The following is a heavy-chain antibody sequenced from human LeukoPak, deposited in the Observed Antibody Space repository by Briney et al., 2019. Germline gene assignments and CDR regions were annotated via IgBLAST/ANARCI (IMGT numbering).Heavy chain of an antibody. Sequence: PGGSLRLSCAASGFTFSSYAMSWVRQAPGKGLEWVGRIKSKTDGGTTDYAAPVKGRFTISRDDSKNTLYLQMNSLKTEDTAVYYCTTGAVRGVIGYWGQGTLVTVSS. V-gene: IGHV3-15*01. CDR2: IKSKTDGGTT. CDR1: GFTFSSYA. CDR3: TTGAVRGVIGY. D-gene: IGHD3-10*01. J-gene: IGHJ4*02.